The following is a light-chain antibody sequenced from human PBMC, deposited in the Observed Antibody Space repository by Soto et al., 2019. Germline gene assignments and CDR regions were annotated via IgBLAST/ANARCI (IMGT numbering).Light chain of an antibody. J-gene: IGLJ1*01. CDR3: SSYTTIFTYV. CDR2: EVS. CDR1: SSDVGDYKY. Sequence: QSVLTQPASVSGSPGQSITISCPGTSSDVGDYKYVSWYQQHPGKAPKLVISEVSNRPSGISNRFSGSKSGNTASLTISGLQAEDEADYYCSSYTTIFTYVFGTGTKVTVL. V-gene: IGLV2-14*01.